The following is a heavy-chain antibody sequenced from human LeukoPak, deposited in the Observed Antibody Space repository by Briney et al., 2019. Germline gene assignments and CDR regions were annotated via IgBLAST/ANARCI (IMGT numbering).Heavy chain of an antibody. CDR3: ARTSIVGASEYFQH. CDR2: IYYSGST. CDR1: GCSISSGDYY. Sequence: SETLSLTCTVSGCSISSGDYYWSWIRQPPEKGLEWIGYIYYSGSTYYNPSLKSRVTIPVDTSKNQFSLKLSSVTAADTAVYYCARTSIVGASEYFQHWGQGTLVTVSS. D-gene: IGHD1-26*01. V-gene: IGHV4-30-4*01. J-gene: IGHJ1*01.